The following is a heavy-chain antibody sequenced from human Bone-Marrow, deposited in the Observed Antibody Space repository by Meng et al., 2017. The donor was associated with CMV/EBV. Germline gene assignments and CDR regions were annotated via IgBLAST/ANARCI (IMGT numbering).Heavy chain of an antibody. D-gene: IGHD1-7*01. CDR1: GFTFSTQT. CDR2: ISYSGTTT. V-gene: IGHV3-23*01. J-gene: IGHJ4*02. Sequence: GGSLRLSCPASGFTFSTQTMSWVRQAPGKGLEWVSAISYSGTTTHYADSVKGRFTVSRDNSKNTLYLQMNSLRADDTAVYYWAKDLADWNYGGFDYWGQGTLVTVSS. CDR3: AKDLADWNYGGFDY.